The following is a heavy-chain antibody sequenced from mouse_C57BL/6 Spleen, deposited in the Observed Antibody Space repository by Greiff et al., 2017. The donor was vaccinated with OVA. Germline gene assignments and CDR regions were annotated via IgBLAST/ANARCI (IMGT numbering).Heavy chain of an antibody. CDR1: GYTFTSYW. CDR3: ASDGDYEGYFDY. J-gene: IGHJ2*01. CDR2: IDPNSGGT. V-gene: IGHV1-72*01. D-gene: IGHD2-13*01. Sequence: QVQLQQPGAELVKPGASVKLSCKASGYTFTSYWMHWVKQRPGRGLEWIGRIDPNSGGTKYNEKFKSKATLTVDKPSSTAYMQLSRLTSEDSAGYYCASDGDYEGYFDYWGQGTTLTVSS.